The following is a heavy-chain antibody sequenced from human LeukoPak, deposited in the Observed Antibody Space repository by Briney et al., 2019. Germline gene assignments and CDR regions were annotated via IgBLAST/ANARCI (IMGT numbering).Heavy chain of an antibody. D-gene: IGHD1-26*01. V-gene: IGHV4-39*07. CDR2: IYYSGST. CDR1: GGSISSSSYY. Sequence: SETLSLTCTVPGGSISSSSYYWGWIRQPPGKGLEWIGSIYYSGSTYYNPSLKSRVTISVDTSKNQFSLKLSSVTAADTAVYYCARDPSGSGSYPGAFDIWGQGTMVTVSS. J-gene: IGHJ3*02. CDR3: ARDPSGSGSYPGAFDI.